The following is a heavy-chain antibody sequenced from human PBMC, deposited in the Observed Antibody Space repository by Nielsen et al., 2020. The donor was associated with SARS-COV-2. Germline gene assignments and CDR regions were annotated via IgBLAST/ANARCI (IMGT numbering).Heavy chain of an antibody. V-gene: IGHV3-64*01. D-gene: IGHD3-22*01. CDR3: AKDIDYDRSGSDY. CDR2: ISNNGGGT. J-gene: IGHJ4*02. Sequence: GESLKISCAASGFSFSSCAMHWVRQAPGKGLEYVSGISNNGGGTCYANSVKGRFTISRDNSKNTLYLHMGSLRPEDMAVYYCAKDIDYDRSGSDYWGQGILVTVSS. CDR1: GFSFSSCA.